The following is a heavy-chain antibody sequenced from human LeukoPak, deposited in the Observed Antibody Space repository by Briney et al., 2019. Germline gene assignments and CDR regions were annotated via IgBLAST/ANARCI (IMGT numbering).Heavy chain of an antibody. CDR1: GFTFSSYS. CDR3: AKDMAVAGQFDY. CDR2: ISGSGGST. V-gene: IGHV3-23*01. J-gene: IGHJ4*02. Sequence: GGSLRLSCAASGFTFSSYSMNWVRQAPGKGLEWVSAISGSGGSTYYADSVKGRFTISRDNSKNTLYLQMNSLRAEDTAVYYCAKDMAVAGQFDYWGQGTLVTVSS. D-gene: IGHD6-19*01.